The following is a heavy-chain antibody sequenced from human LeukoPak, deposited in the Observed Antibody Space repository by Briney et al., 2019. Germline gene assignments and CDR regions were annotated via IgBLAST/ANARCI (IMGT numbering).Heavy chain of an antibody. D-gene: IGHD3-16*01. CDR3: ARAYFLAGGALGY. V-gene: IGHV4-38-2*02. CDR2: IYHSGNT. Sequence: SETLSLTCTVSGYSISSGYYWGWIRQPPGKGLEGIGSIYHSGNTYYNPFLNSRVTISGDTSKNQFSLKLSSVTAADTAVYYCARAYFLAGGALGYWGQGTLVTVSS. J-gene: IGHJ4*02. CDR1: GYSISSGYY.